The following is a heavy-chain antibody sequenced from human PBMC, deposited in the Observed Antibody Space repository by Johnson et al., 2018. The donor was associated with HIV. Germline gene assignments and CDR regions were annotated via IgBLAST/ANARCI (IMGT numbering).Heavy chain of an antibody. V-gene: IGHV3-66*02. CDR1: GFTVSSNY. D-gene: IGHD5-12*01. CDR2: IYSGGST. CDR3: AKGEAQEGWIQLGSYAFDF. J-gene: IGHJ3*01. Sequence: VQLVESGGGLVQPGGSLRLSCAASGFTVSSNYMSWVRQAPGKGLEWVSVIYSGGSTYYADSVKGRFTISRDNSRNTVYLQMSKLRTEETAVYYCAKGEAQEGWIQLGSYAFDFWGRGTLVTVSS.